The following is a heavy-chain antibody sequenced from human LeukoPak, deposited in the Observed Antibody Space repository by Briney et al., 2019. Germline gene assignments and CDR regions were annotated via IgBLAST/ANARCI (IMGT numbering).Heavy chain of an antibody. V-gene: IGHV4-38-2*02. CDR2: IYHSGNT. D-gene: IGHD6-13*01. CDR3: AGTYSLYDAFDI. CDR1: NYSISSGYY. Sequence: SSETLSLTCSVSNYSISSGYYWGWIRQPPGKGLEWIGNIYHSGNTYYNPSLKSRVSMSVDTSENQFSLKLGSVTAADTAVYYCAGTYSLYDAFDIWGQGTMVTVSS. J-gene: IGHJ3*02.